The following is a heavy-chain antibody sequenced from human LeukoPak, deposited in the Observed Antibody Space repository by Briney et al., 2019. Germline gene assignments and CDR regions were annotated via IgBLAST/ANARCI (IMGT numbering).Heavy chain of an antibody. Sequence: GESLKISCKGSGYSFTSYWIGWVRQMPGKGLEWMGIIYPGDSDTRYSPSFQGQVTISADKSINTAYLQWSGLKASDTAMYYCARRVVNNRNWYFDLWGRGTLVTVSS. CDR2: IYPGDSDT. D-gene: IGHD4-23*01. V-gene: IGHV5-51*01. J-gene: IGHJ2*01. CDR3: ARRVVNNRNWYFDL. CDR1: GYSFTSYW.